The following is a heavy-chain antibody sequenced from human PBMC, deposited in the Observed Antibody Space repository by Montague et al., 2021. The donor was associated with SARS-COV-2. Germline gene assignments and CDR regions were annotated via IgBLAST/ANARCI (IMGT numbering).Heavy chain of an antibody. Sequence: SETLSLTCTVSGGSISSYYWSWIRLPPGQGLEWIGYSYYSGSTNSNPSLTRRVTISVATSKNQFPLKLSSVTVADTAVYYCARGFDYWGQGTLVTVSS. CDR2: SYYSGST. CDR3: ARGFDY. CDR1: GGSISSYY. V-gene: IGHV4-59*13. J-gene: IGHJ4*02.